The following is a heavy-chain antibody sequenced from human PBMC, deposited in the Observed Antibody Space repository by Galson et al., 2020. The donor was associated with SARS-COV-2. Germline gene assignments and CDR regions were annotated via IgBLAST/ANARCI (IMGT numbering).Heavy chain of an antibody. V-gene: IGHV1-8*01. J-gene: IGHJ4*02. CDR3: ARGPKVRLLWFGEFTYFDY. D-gene: IGHD3-10*01. CDR2: MNPNRGNT. CDR1: GYTFTSYD. Sequence: ASVKVSCKASGYTFTSYDINWVRQATGQGLEWMGWMNPNRGNTGYAQKFQGRVTMTRNTSISTAYMELSSLRSEDTAVYYCARGPKVRLLWFGEFTYFDYWGQGTLVTVSS.